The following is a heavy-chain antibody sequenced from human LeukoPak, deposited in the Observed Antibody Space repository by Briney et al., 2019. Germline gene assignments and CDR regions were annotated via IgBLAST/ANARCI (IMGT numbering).Heavy chain of an antibody. CDR1: GFTFSSYW. D-gene: IGHD6-13*01. Sequence: PGGSLRLSCAASGFTFSSYWMSWVCQAPGKGLEWVANIKQDGSEKYYVDSVKGRFTISRDNAKNSLYLQMNSLRAEDAAVYYCARERSSWYRGFDPWGQGTLVTVSS. CDR3: ARERSSWYRGFDP. CDR2: IKQDGSEK. J-gene: IGHJ5*02. V-gene: IGHV3-7*01.